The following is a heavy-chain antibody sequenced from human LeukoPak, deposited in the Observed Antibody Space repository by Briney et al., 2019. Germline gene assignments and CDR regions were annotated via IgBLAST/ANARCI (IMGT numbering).Heavy chain of an antibody. D-gene: IGHD3-10*01. J-gene: IGHJ6*03. Sequence: SETLSLTCAVYGGSFSGYYWSWIRQPPGKGLEWLGEIYHSGSTNYNPSLKSRVSILLDTTKNQFSLKATSVTAADTAVYYCARGDYGSGIYMDVWGKGTTVTVSS. V-gene: IGHV4-34*01. CDR1: GGSFSGYY. CDR3: ARGDYGSGIYMDV. CDR2: IYHSGST.